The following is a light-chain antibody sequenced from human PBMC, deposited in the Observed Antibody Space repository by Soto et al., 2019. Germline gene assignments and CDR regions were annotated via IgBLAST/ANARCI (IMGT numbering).Light chain of an antibody. J-gene: IGLJ3*02. CDR1: TGAVTSGYY. CDR2: STS. Sequence: QAVVTQEPSLTVSPGGTVTLTCASSTGAVTSGYYANWFQQKPGQAPRALISSTSNKHSWTPARFSGSLLGGKAALTLSGVQPEDEAEYYCLLFYRDAWVFGGGTKVTAL. CDR3: LLFYRDAWV. V-gene: IGLV7-43*01.